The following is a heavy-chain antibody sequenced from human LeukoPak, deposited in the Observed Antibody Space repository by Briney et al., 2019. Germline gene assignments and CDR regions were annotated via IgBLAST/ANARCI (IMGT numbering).Heavy chain of an antibody. CDR3: ARLVVPAATDWFDP. CDR1: GYSFTSYW. D-gene: IGHD2-2*01. V-gene: IGHV5-51*01. CDR2: IYPGDSDT. Sequence: AGESLKISCKGSGYSFTSYWIGWVRQMPGKGLEWMGIIYPGDSDTRHSPSFQGQVTISADKSIGTAYLQWSSLKASDTAMYYCARLVVPAATDWFDPWGQGTLVTVSS. J-gene: IGHJ5*02.